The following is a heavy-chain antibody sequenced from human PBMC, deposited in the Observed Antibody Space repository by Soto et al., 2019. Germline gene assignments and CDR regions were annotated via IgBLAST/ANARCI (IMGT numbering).Heavy chain of an antibody. J-gene: IGHJ5*02. CDR2: IYPGESDT. Sequence: GESPKISRXGSGYSFTSYWIGWVRQMPGKGLEWVGVIYPGESDTRYSPSFQGQDTISADKSSSTAYLQWSSLKASDTAMYYCARHKGSGWTNWFDPWGQGTLVTIAS. CDR3: ARHKGSGWTNWFDP. D-gene: IGHD6-19*01. V-gene: IGHV5-51*01. CDR1: GYSFTSYW.